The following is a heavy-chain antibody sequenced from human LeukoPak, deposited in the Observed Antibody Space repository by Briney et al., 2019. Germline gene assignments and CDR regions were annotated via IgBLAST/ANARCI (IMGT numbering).Heavy chain of an antibody. J-gene: IGHJ3*02. CDR1: GFTFDDYS. CDR3: ARDLSSSGVFDI. V-gene: IGHV3-20*01. CDR2: INWNGGST. Sequence: GGSLRLSCAASGFTFDDYSMSWVRQAPGKGLEWVSGINWNGGSTGYADSVKGRFTISRDDAKNSLYLQMNSLRAEDTALYHCARDLSSSGVFDIWGQGTMVTVSS. D-gene: IGHD3-22*01.